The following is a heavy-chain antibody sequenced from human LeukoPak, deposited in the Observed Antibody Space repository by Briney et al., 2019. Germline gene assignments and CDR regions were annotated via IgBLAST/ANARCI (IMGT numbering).Heavy chain of an antibody. Sequence: ASVKVSCKASGYTFTSYDISWVRQAPGQGLEWMGWISAYNGNTNYAQKLQGRVTMTTDTSTSTAYMELRSLRSDDTAVYYCARTSVAVAGTQVWFDPWGQGTLVTVSS. J-gene: IGHJ5*02. V-gene: IGHV1-18*01. CDR2: ISAYNGNT. D-gene: IGHD6-19*01. CDR1: GYTFTSYD. CDR3: ARTSVAVAGTQVWFDP.